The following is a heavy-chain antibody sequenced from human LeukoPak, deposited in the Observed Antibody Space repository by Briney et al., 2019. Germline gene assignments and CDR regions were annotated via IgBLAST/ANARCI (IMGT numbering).Heavy chain of an antibody. Sequence: GGSLRLSCAASGFTFSSYGMHWVRQAPGKGLEWVAVISYDGSNKYYADSVKGRFTISRDNSKNTLYLQMNSLRAEDTAVYYCAREGYCSGGSCPIDAFDIWGQGTMVTVSS. CDR2: ISYDGSNK. D-gene: IGHD2-15*01. V-gene: IGHV3-30*03. CDR3: AREGYCSGGSCPIDAFDI. CDR1: GFTFSSYG. J-gene: IGHJ3*02.